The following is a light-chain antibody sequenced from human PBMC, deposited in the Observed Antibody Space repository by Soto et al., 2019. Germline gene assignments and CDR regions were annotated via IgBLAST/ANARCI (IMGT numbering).Light chain of an antibody. J-gene: IGKJ1*01. Sequence: IHMTQSPSSLSASVGNRVTITCRASQSISSYLNWYQQKKGKAPKLLIYAASSLQSGVPSRFSGSGYGTDFNLTISSLQTEDFATYYCQQSYSTPRTFGQGTKVDIK. CDR3: QQSYSTPRT. V-gene: IGKV1-39*01. CDR1: QSISSY. CDR2: AAS.